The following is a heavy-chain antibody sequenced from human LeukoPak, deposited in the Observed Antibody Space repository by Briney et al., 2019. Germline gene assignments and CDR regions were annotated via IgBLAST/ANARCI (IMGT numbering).Heavy chain of an antibody. Sequence: ASVKVSCKASGYRLTGYYMHCGRPAPGQGLEWMGWINPNSVSTNYATNFQGRVTITRDTSISTAYMELTRLRSDDTATHYCARVRGTGWYYFDYWGQGTLVTVSS. D-gene: IGHD2-15*01. V-gene: IGHV1-2*07. J-gene: IGHJ4*02. CDR3: ARVRGTGWYYFDY. CDR2: INPNSVST. CDR1: GYRLTGYY.